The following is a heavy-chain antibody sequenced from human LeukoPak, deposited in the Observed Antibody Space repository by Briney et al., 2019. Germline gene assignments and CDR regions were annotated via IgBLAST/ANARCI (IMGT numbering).Heavy chain of an antibody. CDR3: AADYGDYLSDY. D-gene: IGHD4-17*01. CDR2: TNHSGST. J-gene: IGHJ4*02. CDR1: GGSFSGYY. Sequence: SETLSLTCAVYGGSFSGYYWSWIRQPPGKGLEWIGETNHSGSTNYNPSLKSRVTISVDTSKNQFSLKLSSVTAADTAVYYCAADYGDYLSDYWGQGTLVTVSS. V-gene: IGHV4-34*01.